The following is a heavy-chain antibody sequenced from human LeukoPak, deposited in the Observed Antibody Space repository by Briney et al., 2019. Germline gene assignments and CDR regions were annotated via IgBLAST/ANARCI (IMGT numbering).Heavy chain of an antibody. J-gene: IGHJ4*02. D-gene: IGHD3-22*01. CDR3: ARDGINYYDSSGYYYRSGFDY. CDR1: GFTFSSYG. V-gene: IGHV3-33*08. Sequence: PGRSLRLSCAASGFTFSSYGMRWVRQAPGKGLEWVAVIWYDGSNTYYADSVKGRFTISRDNSKNTLYLQMSSLRAEDTAVYDCARDGINYYDSSGYYYRSGFDYWGQGAPVTVSS. CDR2: IWYDGSNT.